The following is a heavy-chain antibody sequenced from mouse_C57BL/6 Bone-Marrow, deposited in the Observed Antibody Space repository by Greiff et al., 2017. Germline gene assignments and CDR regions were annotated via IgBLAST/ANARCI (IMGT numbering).Heavy chain of an antibody. CDR3: TTDDYDIRDAMDY. CDR1: GFNIKDDY. J-gene: IGHJ4*01. V-gene: IGHV14-4*01. Sequence: EVQLQQSGAELVRPGASVKLSCTASGFNIKDDYMHWVKQRPEQGLEWIGWIDPENGDTEYASKFQGKATITADTSSNTAYLQLSSLTSEDTAVYYCTTDDYDIRDAMDYWGQGTSVTVSS. CDR2: IDPENGDT. D-gene: IGHD2-4*01.